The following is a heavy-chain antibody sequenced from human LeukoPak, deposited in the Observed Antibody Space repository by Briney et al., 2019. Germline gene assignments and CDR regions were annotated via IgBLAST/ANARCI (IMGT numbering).Heavy chain of an antibody. CDR2: IGIDSGNT. D-gene: IGHD5-24*01. J-gene: IGHJ4*02. V-gene: IGHV3-11*06. CDR3: ARDHNFAFDN. Sequence: GGSLRLSCAASGFIFGDYSMNWVRQPPGKGLEWISYIGIDSGNTKYADSVKGRLTISADNAKNSLYLQMNSLRVEDTAVYYCARDHNFAFDNWGQGTLVTVSS. CDR1: GFIFGDYS.